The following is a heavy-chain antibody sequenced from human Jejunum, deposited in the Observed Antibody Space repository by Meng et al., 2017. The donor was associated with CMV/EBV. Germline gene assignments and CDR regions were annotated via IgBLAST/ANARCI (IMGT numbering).Heavy chain of an antibody. CDR2: ISGSDATQ. CDR3: ARDSSGSSYVTYYYYAMDV. J-gene: IGHJ6*02. Sequence: SFDMNWVRQAPGKGLEWVAYISGSDATQHYADSVKGRFTISRDNAKNSLFLQMNNLRAEDTAVYYCARDSSGSSYVTYYYYAMDVWGQGTTVTVSS. D-gene: IGHD1-26*01. V-gene: IGHV3-48*03. CDR1: SFD.